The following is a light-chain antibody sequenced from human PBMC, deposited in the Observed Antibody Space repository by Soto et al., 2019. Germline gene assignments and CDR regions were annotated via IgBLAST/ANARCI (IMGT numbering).Light chain of an antibody. V-gene: IGKV3-20*01. CDR2: AAF. CDR1: QNIDGNF. Sequence: EIVLTQSPGTLSLSPGERATLSCRASQNIDGNFLVWHQQKPGQAPRLLINAAFTRATGIPDRFSGSGSGTDFTLTISRLEPEDFAVNYCQQYGASPFTFGGGTKVDIK. CDR3: QQYGASPFT. J-gene: IGKJ4*01.